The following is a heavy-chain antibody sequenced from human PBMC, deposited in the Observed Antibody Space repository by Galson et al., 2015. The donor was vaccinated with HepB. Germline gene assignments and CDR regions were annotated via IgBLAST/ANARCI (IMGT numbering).Heavy chain of an antibody. D-gene: IGHD1-14*01. CDR2: ISGGGGST. J-gene: IGHJ4*02. Sequence: SLRLSCAASGFSFNNYAMTWVRQAPGKGLEWVPAISGGGGSTYYADSVKGRFTISRDNSKNTLYLQMNSLRAEDTAVYYCATREPDYWGQGTLVTVSS. CDR1: GFSFNNYA. V-gene: IGHV3-23*01. CDR3: ATREPDY.